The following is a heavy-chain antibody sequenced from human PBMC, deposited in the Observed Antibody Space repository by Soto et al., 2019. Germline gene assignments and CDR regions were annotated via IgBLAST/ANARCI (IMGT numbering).Heavy chain of an antibody. CDR3: AKEFWSGPFDY. J-gene: IGHJ4*02. CDR1: GFTFSSYG. V-gene: IGHV3-33*06. Sequence: GSLRLSCAASGFTFSSYGMHWVRQAPGKGLEWVAVMWNDGSNKYYADSVKGRFTISRDNSKNTVYLQMNSLRAEDTAVYYCAKEFWSGPFDYWGLGTLVTVSS. D-gene: IGHD3-3*01. CDR2: MWNDGSNK.